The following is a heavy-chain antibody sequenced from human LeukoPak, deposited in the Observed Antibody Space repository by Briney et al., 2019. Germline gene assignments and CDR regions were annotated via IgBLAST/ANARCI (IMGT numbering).Heavy chain of an antibody. V-gene: IGHV3-23*01. J-gene: IGHJ4*02. CDR3: AKAGYGGGFRSFVTYYFDY. D-gene: IGHD3-10*01. CDR2: ISGSGGST. Sequence: GGSLRLSCAASGFTFSRYAMNWVRQAPGKGPEWVSAISGSGGSTYYVDSVKGRFTISRDSSKNTLYLQMNSLRAEDTAVYYCAKAGYGGGFRSFVTYYFDYWGQGTLVSVSS. CDR1: GFTFSRYA.